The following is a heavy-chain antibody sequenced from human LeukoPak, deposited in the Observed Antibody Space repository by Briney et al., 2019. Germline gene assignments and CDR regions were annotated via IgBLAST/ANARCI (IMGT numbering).Heavy chain of an antibody. CDR3: ARAAGIAAAGGGY. D-gene: IGHD6-13*01. CDR2: IIPIFGTA. Sequence: ASVKVSCKASGGTFSSYAISWVRQAPGQGLEWMGGIIPIFGTANYAQKFQGRVTITADESTSTAYMELRSLRSDDTAVYYCARAAGIAAAGGGYWGQGTLVTVSS. J-gene: IGHJ4*02. CDR1: GGTFSSYA. V-gene: IGHV1-69*13.